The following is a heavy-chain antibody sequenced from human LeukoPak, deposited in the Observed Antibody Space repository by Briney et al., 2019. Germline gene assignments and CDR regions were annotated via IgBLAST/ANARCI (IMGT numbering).Heavy chain of an antibody. D-gene: IGHD6-6*01. Sequence: ASVKVSCNASGYTFGDYYIYWVRQAPGQRLEWMGWINPNSGATNYAQKFQGRVSMTRDTSISTGYMELSGLRFDDTALYYCARMWHTSSSWYNWFDPWGQGTLVTVSS. CDR1: GYTFGDYY. CDR3: ARMWHTSSSWYNWFDP. J-gene: IGHJ5*02. V-gene: IGHV1-2*02. CDR2: INPNSGAT.